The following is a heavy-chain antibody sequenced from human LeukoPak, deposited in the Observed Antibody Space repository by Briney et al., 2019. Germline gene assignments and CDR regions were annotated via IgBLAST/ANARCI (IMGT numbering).Heavy chain of an antibody. V-gene: IGHV1-2*02. CDR3: VAEDDFLTGYYDFDY. CDR2: INPNSGGT. CDR1: GYTFTGYY. D-gene: IGHD3-9*01. J-gene: IGHJ4*02. Sequence: ASVKVSCKASGYTFTGYYMHWVRQAPGQGLEWMGWINPNSGGTNYAQKFQGRVTMTRDTSISTAYMELSRLRSDDTAVYYCVAEDDFLTGYYDFDYWGQGTVVTVSS.